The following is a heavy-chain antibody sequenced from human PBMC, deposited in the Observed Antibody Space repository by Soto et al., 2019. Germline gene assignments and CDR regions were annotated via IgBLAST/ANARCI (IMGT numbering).Heavy chain of an antibody. CDR1: GDSISSSSYY. CDR3: ANYYGGNPSRH. CDR2: IYYSGST. J-gene: IGHJ4*02. Sequence: QLHLQESGPGLVKPSETLSLTCTVSGDSISSSSYYWGWIRQPPGKGLEWIASIYYSGSTYYNPSLKSRVTISVDTSKNQFSLKLSSVTAADTAVYYCANYYGGNPSRHWGQGTLVTVSS. V-gene: IGHV4-39*01. D-gene: IGHD4-17*01.